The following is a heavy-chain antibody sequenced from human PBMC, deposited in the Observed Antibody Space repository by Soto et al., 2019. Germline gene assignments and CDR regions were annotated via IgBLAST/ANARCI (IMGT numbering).Heavy chain of an antibody. V-gene: IGHV4-30-2*01. Sequence: SETLSLTCAVSGGSISSGGYSWSWIRQPPGKGLEWIGYIYHSGSTYYNPSLKSRVTISVDRSKNQFSLKLSSVTAADTAVYYCARATNHYGEGHNWFDPWGQGTLVTVSS. CDR3: ARATNHYGEGHNWFDP. J-gene: IGHJ5*02. D-gene: IGHD4-17*01. CDR1: GGSISSGGYS. CDR2: IYHSGST.